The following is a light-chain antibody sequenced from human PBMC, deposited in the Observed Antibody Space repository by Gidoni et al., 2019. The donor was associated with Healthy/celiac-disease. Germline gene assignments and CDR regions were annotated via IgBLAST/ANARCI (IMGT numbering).Light chain of an antibody. CDR3: QQYGSSPLFT. V-gene: IGKV3-20*01. CDR1: QSVSSSY. J-gene: IGKJ3*01. CDR2: GAS. Sequence: EFALTQSPGTLSLSPGERATLSCSASQSVSSSYLAWYQQKPGQAPRLLIYGASSRATGIPDRFSGSGSGTDFTLTISRLEPEDFAVYYCQQYGSSPLFTFGPGTKVDIK.